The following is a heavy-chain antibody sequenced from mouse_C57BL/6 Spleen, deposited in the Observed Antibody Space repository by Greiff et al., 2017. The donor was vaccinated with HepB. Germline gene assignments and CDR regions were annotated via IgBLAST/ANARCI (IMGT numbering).Heavy chain of an antibody. CDR3: TGCPYWYFDV. CDR1: GYTFTDYE. J-gene: IGHJ1*03. Sequence: QVQLQQSGAELVRPGASVTLSCKASGYTFTDYEMHWVKQTPVHGLEWIGAIDPETGGTAYNQKFKGKAILTADKSSSTAYMELRSLTSEDSAVYYCTGCPYWYFDVWGTGTTVTVSS. D-gene: IGHD3-3*01. V-gene: IGHV1-15*01. CDR2: IDPETGGT.